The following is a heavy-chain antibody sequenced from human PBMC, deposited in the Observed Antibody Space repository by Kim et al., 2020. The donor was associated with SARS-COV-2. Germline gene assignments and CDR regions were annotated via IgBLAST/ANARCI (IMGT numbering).Heavy chain of an antibody. J-gene: IGHJ5*02. D-gene: IGHD3-10*01. CDR1: GFRFNNFG. V-gene: IGHV3-33*06. CDR2: IWYDGTNK. CDR3: AKEGSGAAGYFDN. Sequence: GGSLRLSCAASGFRFNNFGMHWVRQTPGKGLEWVALIWYDGTNKYYADSVEGRFTISRDDSKNTLYLQMHSLRADDTGVYFCAKEGSGAAGYFDNWGQG.